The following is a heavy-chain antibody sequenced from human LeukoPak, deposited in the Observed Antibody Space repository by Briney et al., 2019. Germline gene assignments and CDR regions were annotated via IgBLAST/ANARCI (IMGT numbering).Heavy chain of an antibody. J-gene: IGHJ4*02. Sequence: PGGSLRLSCAASGFTFSSYEMNWVRQAPGKGLEWVSYISSSGSTIYYADSVKGRFTISRDNAKNSLYLQMNSLRAEDTAVYYCARPMGDYVWVVGYWGQGTLVTVSS. CDR2: ISSSGSTI. CDR3: ARPMGDYVWVVGY. V-gene: IGHV3-48*03. CDR1: GFTFSSYE. D-gene: IGHD4-17*01.